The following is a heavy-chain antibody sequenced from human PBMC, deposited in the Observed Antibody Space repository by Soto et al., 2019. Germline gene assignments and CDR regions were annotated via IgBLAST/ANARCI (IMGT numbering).Heavy chain of an antibody. CDR2: MNPNSGNT. CDR3: ARDGRYCSGGSCYYYYMDV. D-gene: IGHD2-15*01. V-gene: IGHV1-8*01. J-gene: IGHJ6*03. Sequence: ASVKVSCKASGYTFTSYDINWVRQATGQGLEWMGWMNPNSGNTGYAQKFQGRVTMTRNTSISTAYMELSSLRSEDTAVYYCARDGRYCSGGSCYYYYMDVWGKGTTVTVSS. CDR1: GYTFTSYD.